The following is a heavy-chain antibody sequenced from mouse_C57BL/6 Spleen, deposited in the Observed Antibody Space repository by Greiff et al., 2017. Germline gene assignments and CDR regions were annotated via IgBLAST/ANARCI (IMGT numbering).Heavy chain of an antibody. J-gene: IGHJ4*01. CDR2: ISRGSSTI. D-gene: IGHD1-1*01. V-gene: IGHV5-17*01. CDR1: GFTFSDYG. Sequence: EVQRVESGGGLVKPGGSLKLSCAASGFTFSDYGMHWVRQAPEKGLEWVAYISRGSSTIYYADTVKGRFTISRDNAKNTLFLQMTSLRSEDTAMYYCARPYGSSWDAMDYWGQGTSVTVSS. CDR3: ARPYGSSWDAMDY.